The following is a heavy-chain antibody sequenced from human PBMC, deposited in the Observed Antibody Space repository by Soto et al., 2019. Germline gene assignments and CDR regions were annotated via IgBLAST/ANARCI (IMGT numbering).Heavy chain of an antibody. D-gene: IGHD3-9*01. V-gene: IGHV3-23*01. Sequence: EVQLLESGGGLVQPGGSLRLSCAASGFTFSSYAMSWVRQAPGKGLEWVSAISGSGGSTYYADSVKGRFTISRDNSKNTLYLQMNRLRAEDTAVYYCAKVVESAYYDILTGYFEFDPWGQGTLVTVSS. CDR2: ISGSGGST. CDR1: GFTFSSYA. CDR3: AKVVESAYYDILTGYFEFDP. J-gene: IGHJ5*02.